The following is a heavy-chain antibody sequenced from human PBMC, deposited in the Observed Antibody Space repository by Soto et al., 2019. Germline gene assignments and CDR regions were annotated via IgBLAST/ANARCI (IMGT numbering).Heavy chain of an antibody. J-gene: IGHJ6*02. CDR2: IIPIFGTA. Sequence: SVKVSCKASGGTFSSYAISWVRQAPGQVLEWMGGIIPIFGTANYAQKFQGRVTITADESTSTAYMELSSLRSEDTAVYYCARYAPYYGSGRSPYGMDVWGQGTTVTVSS. CDR1: GGTFSSYA. V-gene: IGHV1-69*13. D-gene: IGHD3-10*01. CDR3: ARYAPYYGSGRSPYGMDV.